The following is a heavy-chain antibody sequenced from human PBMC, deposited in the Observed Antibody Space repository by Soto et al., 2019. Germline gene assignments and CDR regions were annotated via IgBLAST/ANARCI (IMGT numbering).Heavy chain of an antibody. J-gene: IGHJ6*02. CDR3: ARGPGDRFPPYYYYYMDV. V-gene: IGHV3-66*01. D-gene: IGHD3-10*01. Sequence: GGSLRLSCAASRFTVSDNYMSWVRQAPGKGLEWVSVIYSGGSTYYADSVKGRFTISRDNSKNTLYLQMNSLRAEDTAVYYCARGPGDRFPPYYYYYMDVWGHGTSVTVSS. CDR1: RFTVSDNY. CDR2: IYSGGST.